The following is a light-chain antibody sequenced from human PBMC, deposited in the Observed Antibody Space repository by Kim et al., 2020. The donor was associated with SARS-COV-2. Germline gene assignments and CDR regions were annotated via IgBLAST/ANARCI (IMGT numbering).Light chain of an antibody. V-gene: IGLV3-1*01. J-gene: IGLJ2*01. Sequence: YELTQPPSVSVSPGQTATITCSGNKVGNKYVSWYQQRPGQSPLVVIYQDTNRPSGIPERFSGSNSANTTTLAISGTQAMDEGDYYCQAWDSNIVVFGGG. CDR1: KVGNKY. CDR2: QDT. CDR3: QAWDSNIVV.